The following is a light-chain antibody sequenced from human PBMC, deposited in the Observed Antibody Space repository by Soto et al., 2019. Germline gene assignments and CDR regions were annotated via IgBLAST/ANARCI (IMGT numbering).Light chain of an antibody. CDR1: QSVSSSY. CDR2: GAS. V-gene: IGKV3-20*01. J-gene: IGKJ5*01. CDR3: QQYDSSPIT. Sequence: EIVLTQSPGTLSLSPGERATLSCRASQSVSSSYLAWYKQKPGQAPSLVIYGASRRATGIPDRFSGSGSGTEFTLTISRLEPEDFEVYYCQQYDSSPITFGQGTRLEIK.